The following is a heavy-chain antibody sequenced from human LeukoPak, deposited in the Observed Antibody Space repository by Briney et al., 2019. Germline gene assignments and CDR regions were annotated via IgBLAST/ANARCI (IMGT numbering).Heavy chain of an antibody. V-gene: IGHV1-69*01. CDR1: GGTFSSYA. D-gene: IGHD3-9*01. Sequence: GSSVKVSCKASGGTFSSYAISWVRQASGQGLEWMGGIIPIFGTANYAQKFQGRVTITADESTSTAYMELSSLRSEDTAVYYCARGGHQLRYFDWLLYHNWFDPWGQGTLVTVSS. CDR2: IIPIFGTA. J-gene: IGHJ5*02. CDR3: ARGGHQLRYFDWLLYHNWFDP.